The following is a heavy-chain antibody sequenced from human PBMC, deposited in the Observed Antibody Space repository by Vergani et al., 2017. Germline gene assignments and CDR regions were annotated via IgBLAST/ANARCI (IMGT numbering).Heavy chain of an antibody. J-gene: IGHJ5*02. CDR3: AIVATIGWFDP. CDR2: ISSSSSTI. D-gene: IGHD5-12*01. Sequence: EVQLVESGGGLVQPGGSLRLSCAASGFTFSSYSMNWVRQAPGKGLEWVSYISSSSSTIYYADSVKGRFTISRDNAKNSLYLQMNSLRAEDTAVYYCAIVATIGWFDPWGQGTLVTVSS. CDR1: GFTFSSYS. V-gene: IGHV3-48*01.